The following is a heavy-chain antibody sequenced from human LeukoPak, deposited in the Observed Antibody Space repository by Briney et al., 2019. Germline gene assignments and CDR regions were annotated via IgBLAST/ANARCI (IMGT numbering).Heavy chain of an antibody. Sequence: PGGSLRLSCAASRFTFGNHPMSWVRQAPGKGLEWVSYISSSGSTIYYADSVKGRFTISRDNAKNSLYLQMNSLRAEDTAVYYCARDHELSSSWGHYYYYGMDVWGQGTTVTVSS. CDR3: ARDHELSSSWGHYYYYGMDV. J-gene: IGHJ6*02. V-gene: IGHV3-11*01. D-gene: IGHD6-13*01. CDR2: ISSSGSTI. CDR1: RFTFGNHP.